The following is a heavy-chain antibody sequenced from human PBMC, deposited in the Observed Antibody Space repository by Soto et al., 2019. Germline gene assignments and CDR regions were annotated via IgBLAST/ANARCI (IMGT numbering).Heavy chain of an antibody. CDR1: GYTLTELS. CDR2: FDPEDGET. Sequence: ASVKVSCKVSGYTLTELSMHWVRQAPGKGLEWMGGFDPEDGETIYAQKFQGRVTMTEDTSTDTAYMELSSLRSEDTAVYYCATEGFLEWSTFYGMDVWGRGTTVTVSS. J-gene: IGHJ6*02. V-gene: IGHV1-24*01. D-gene: IGHD3-3*01. CDR3: ATEGFLEWSTFYGMDV.